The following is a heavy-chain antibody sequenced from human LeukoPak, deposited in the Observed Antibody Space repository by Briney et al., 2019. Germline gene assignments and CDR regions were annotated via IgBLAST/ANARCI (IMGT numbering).Heavy chain of an antibody. CDR1: GGSINSYY. V-gene: IGHV4-59*01. D-gene: IGHD6-13*01. Sequence: SETLSLTCTVSGGSINSYYWSWLRQPPGKGLEWIGYIYYSGSTNYNPSLKSRVTISVDTSKNQFSLRLSSVTAADTAVYYCARVTGYMTEDYFDYWGQGTLITVSS. CDR2: IYYSGST. CDR3: ARVTGYMTEDYFDY. J-gene: IGHJ4*02.